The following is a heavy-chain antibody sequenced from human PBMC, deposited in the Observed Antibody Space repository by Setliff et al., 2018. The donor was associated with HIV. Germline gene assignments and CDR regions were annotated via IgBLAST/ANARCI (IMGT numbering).Heavy chain of an antibody. J-gene: IGHJ4*02. D-gene: IGHD5-12*01. Sequence: LSLTCTVSGGSISSYYWSWIRQPPGKGLEWIGYIYYSGSTNYNPSPRSRVTISVDTSKNQFSLKLSSVTAADTAVYYCARVQVGGYNFYFDYWGQGTLVTVSS. CDR3: ARVQVGGYNFYFDY. CDR2: IYYSGST. V-gene: IGHV4-59*08. CDR1: GGSISSYY.